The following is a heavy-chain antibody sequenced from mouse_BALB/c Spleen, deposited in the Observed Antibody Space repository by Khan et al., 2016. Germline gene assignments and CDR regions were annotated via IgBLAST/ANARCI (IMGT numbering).Heavy chain of an antibody. D-gene: IGHD1-1*01. CDR3: ASYRYYYCSSSYFAV. Sequence: QIQLVQSGPELKKPGKTVKISCKASGYTFTNYGMNWVKQAPGKGLKWMGWINTYSGETTYADDFKGRFALSLENSANTAYLQINNLKNEDTATYFCASYRYYYCSSSYFAVWGAGTTVTVSS. CDR1: GYTFTNYG. CDR2: INTYSGET. J-gene: IGHJ1*01. V-gene: IGHV9-3-1*01.